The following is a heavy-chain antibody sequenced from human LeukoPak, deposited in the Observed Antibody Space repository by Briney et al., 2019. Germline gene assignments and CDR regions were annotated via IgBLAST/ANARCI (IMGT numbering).Heavy chain of an antibody. V-gene: IGHV4-39*01. CDR1: GGSTSSSSYY. Sequence: SETLSLTCTVSGGSTSSSSYYWGWIRQPPGKGLEWIGSIFYSGGTYYSPSLKSRVTISADTSNNQFSLKLSSVTAADTAVYYCARRGSGLDWFDPWGQGTLVTVSS. D-gene: IGHD6-19*01. CDR2: IFYSGGT. J-gene: IGHJ5*02. CDR3: ARRGSGLDWFDP.